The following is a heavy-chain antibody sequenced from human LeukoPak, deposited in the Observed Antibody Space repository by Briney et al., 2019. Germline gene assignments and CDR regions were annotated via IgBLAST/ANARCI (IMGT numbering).Heavy chain of an antibody. V-gene: IGHV3-48*04. CDR1: GFIFSSYS. Sequence: GGSLRLSCEASGFIFSSYSMNWVRQAPGKGLEWVSYISASSSTIYYADSVKGRFTISRDNAKNSLYLHINSLRVDDTAVYYCAKDRGSSGWTLAFDIWGQGTMVTVSS. D-gene: IGHD6-19*01. J-gene: IGHJ3*02. CDR2: ISASSSTI. CDR3: AKDRGSSGWTLAFDI.